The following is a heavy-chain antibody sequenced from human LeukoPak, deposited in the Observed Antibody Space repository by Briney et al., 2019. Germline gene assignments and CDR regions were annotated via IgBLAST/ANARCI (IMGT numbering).Heavy chain of an antibody. CDR3: AKGAGPPWFDP. V-gene: IGHV4-61*02. J-gene: IGHJ5*02. CDR2: MSSSGIS. Sequence: PSETLSLTCIVSGGSISGNYYWSWIRQPAGKGLEWIGRMSSSGISTYSPSLKSRVTISIDTSRNQFSMNLNSVTAADTAVYYCAKGAGPPWFDPWGQGTLVTVSS. CDR1: GGSISGNYY. D-gene: IGHD6-19*01.